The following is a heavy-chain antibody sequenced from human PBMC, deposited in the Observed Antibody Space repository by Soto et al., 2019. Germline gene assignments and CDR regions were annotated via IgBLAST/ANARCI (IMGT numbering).Heavy chain of an antibody. J-gene: IGHJ4*02. V-gene: IGHV1-18*04. CDR1: GYTFTSYG. Sequence: QVQLVQSGAEVKKPGASVKVSCKASGYTFTSYGISWVRQAPGQGLERMGWISAYNGNTNYAQKLQGRVTMTTDTSTSTAYVELRSLRSDDTAVYYCARDLTGTMLSVRHFDYWGQGTLVTVSS. CDR2: ISAYNGNT. D-gene: IGHD1-7*01. CDR3: ARDLTGTMLSVRHFDY.